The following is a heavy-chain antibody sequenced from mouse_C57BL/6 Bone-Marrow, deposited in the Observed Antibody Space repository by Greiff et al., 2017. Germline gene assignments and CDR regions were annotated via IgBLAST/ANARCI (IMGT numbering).Heavy chain of an antibody. CDR1: GYTFTSYW. D-gene: IGHD1-1*01. Sequence: QVQLQQPGAELVKPGASVKMSCKASGYTFTSYWITWVKQRPGQGLEWIGDIYPGSGSTNYNEKFKSKATLTVDTSSSTAYMQLSSLTSEDSAVYYCAKAALYYGSPWFADWGQGTLVTVSA. CDR2: IYPGSGST. V-gene: IGHV1-55*01. J-gene: IGHJ3*01. CDR3: AKAALYYGSPWFAD.